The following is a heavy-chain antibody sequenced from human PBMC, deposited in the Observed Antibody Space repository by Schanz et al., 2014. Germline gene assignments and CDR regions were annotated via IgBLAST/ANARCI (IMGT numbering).Heavy chain of an antibody. CDR1: GYTFTSYG. V-gene: IGHV1-18*01. Sequence: QVHLVQSGAEVKKPGASVKVSCKASGYTFTSYGINWVRQAPGQGLEWMGWISAYNGNTNYAQKLQGRVTMTTDTSTSAAYMELRSLRSDDTAVYYCARGGDSSGWYDRDIAHFDYWGQGTLVTVSS. CDR2: ISAYNGNT. D-gene: IGHD6-19*01. CDR3: ARGGDSSGWYDRDIAHFDY. J-gene: IGHJ4*02.